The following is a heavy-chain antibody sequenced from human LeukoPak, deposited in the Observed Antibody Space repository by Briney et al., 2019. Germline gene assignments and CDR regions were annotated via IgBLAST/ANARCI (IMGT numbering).Heavy chain of an antibody. CDR3: ARGYTKDMTSVTHFDY. Sequence: GASVKVSCKASGYTFTSYAMHWVRQAPGQRLEWMGLINTNTGNPTYAQGFTGRFFFSLDTSVGTAYLETSSLKAEDTAVYYCARGYTKDMTSVTHFDYWGQGTLVTVSS. V-gene: IGHV7-4-1*02. J-gene: IGHJ4*02. D-gene: IGHD4-17*01. CDR2: INTNTGNP. CDR1: GYTFTSYA.